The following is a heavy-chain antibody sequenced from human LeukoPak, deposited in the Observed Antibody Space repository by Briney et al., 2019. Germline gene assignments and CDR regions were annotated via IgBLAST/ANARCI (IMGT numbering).Heavy chain of an antibody. D-gene: IGHD6-13*01. CDR3: ACALPFQLVH. CDR1: GGSISSGSYY. Sequence: PSETLSLTCTVSGGSISSGSYYWNWIRQPAGKGLEWIGRIYTSGSTSGSTNYNPSLMSRITMSVDTSKNQFSLKLSSVTAADTAVYYCACALPFQLVHWGQGTLVTVSS. V-gene: IGHV4-61*02. CDR2: IYTSGSTSGST. J-gene: IGHJ4*02.